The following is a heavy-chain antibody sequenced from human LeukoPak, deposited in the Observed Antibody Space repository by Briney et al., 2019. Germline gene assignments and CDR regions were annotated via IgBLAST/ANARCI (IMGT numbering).Heavy chain of an antibody. CDR3: ARDHYLGSGTYAWFDP. CDR1: NVSISNYY. V-gene: IGHV4-59*01. D-gene: IGHD3-10*01. CDR2: ISFSGST. J-gene: IGHJ5*02. Sequence: SETLSLTCTVSNVSISNYYWSWVRQTPGKKLEWIGYISFSGSTNYNPSLKSRVTISLDTSKNQFSLMLNSVTAADTAVYYCARDHYLGSGTYAWFDPWGQGTLVTVSS.